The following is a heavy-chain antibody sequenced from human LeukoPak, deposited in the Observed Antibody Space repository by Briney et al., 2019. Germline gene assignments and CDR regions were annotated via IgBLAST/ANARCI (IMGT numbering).Heavy chain of an antibody. CDR2: IWYDGSNK. D-gene: IGHD3-22*01. V-gene: IGHV3-33*01. J-gene: IGHJ4*02. Sequence: GTSLRLSCAASGFRVSDYGMHWVRQAPGKGLEWVALIWYDGSNKYYEDSVKGRFTISRDNSKNTLYLQMNSLTVDDTAVYYCVRDDANYFDSSGYFLPEHWGQGTLVTVSS. CDR3: VRDDANYFDSSGYFLPEH. CDR1: GFRVSDYG.